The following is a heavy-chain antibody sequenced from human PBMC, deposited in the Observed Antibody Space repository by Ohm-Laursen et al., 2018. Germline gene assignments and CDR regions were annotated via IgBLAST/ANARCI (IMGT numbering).Heavy chain of an antibody. J-gene: IGHJ5*02. Sequence: SLRLSCAASGFTFSNYAIHWVRQAPGKGLEWVAVISYDGSNKYYADSVKGRFTISRDNSKNTLYLQMNSLRAEDTAVYYCAKGIQWLVQWDWFDPWGQGTLVTVSS. D-gene: IGHD6-19*01. V-gene: IGHV3-30*18. CDR2: ISYDGSNK. CDR1: GFTFSNYA. CDR3: AKGIQWLVQWDWFDP.